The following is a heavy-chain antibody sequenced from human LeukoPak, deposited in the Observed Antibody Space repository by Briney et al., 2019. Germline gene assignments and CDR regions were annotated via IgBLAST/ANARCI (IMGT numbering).Heavy chain of an antibody. J-gene: IGHJ4*02. Sequence: ASVKVSCKASGYTFTSYGISWVRQAPGQGLEWMGWISAYNGNTNYAQKLQGRLTMTRNPSTSTAYMELSSLRSEDTAVYYCARESGFYGSGSRYWGQGTLVTVSS. CDR1: GYTFTSYG. CDR2: ISAYNGNT. V-gene: IGHV1-18*01. D-gene: IGHD3-10*01. CDR3: ARESGFYGSGSRY.